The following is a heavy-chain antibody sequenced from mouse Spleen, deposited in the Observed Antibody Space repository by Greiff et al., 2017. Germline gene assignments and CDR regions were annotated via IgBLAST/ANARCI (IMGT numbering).Heavy chain of an antibody. Sequence: EVQVVESGGGLVQPGGSLSLSCAASGFTFTDYYMSWVRQPPGKALEWLGFIRNKANGYTTEYSASVKGRFTISRDNSQSILYLQMNALRAEDSATYYCARYGGDIDYWGQGTTLTVSS. CDR3: ARYGGDIDY. CDR2: IRNKANGYTT. CDR1: GFTFTDYY. D-gene: IGHD3-3*01. V-gene: IGHV7-3*01. J-gene: IGHJ2*01.